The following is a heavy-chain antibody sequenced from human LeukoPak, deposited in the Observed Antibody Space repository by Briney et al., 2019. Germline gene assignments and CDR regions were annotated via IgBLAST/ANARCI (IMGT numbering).Heavy chain of an antibody. Sequence: TGGSLRLSCAASGFSFNDYWMSWVRQAPGKGLEWVADIKQDGNDQKYVDSVKGRFTISRDNTKNSLYPQMNSLRAEDTAVYYCARPALVGEIFEFWGQGTLVTVSS. CDR2: IKQDGNDQ. CDR1: GFSFNDYW. CDR3: ARPALVGEIFEF. J-gene: IGHJ4*02. D-gene: IGHD1-26*01. V-gene: IGHV3-7*01.